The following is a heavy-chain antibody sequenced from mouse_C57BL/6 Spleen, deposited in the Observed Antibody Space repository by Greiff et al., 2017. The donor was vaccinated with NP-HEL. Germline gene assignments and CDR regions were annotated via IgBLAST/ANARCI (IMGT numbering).Heavy chain of an antibody. D-gene: IGHD2-5*01. CDR2: IYPRSGNT. J-gene: IGHJ2*01. V-gene: IGHV1-81*01. Sequence: VQLQESGAELARPGASVTLSCKASGYTFTSYGISWVKQRTGQGLEWIGEIYPRSGNTYYNEKFKGKATLTADKSSSTAYMELRSLTSEDSAVYFCAAYYNNYSYFDYWGQGTTLTVSS. CDR1: GYTFTSYG. CDR3: AAYYNNYSYFDY.